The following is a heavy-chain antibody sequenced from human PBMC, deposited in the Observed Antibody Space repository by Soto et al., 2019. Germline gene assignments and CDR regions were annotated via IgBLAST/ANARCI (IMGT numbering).Heavy chain of an antibody. D-gene: IGHD2-15*01. CDR3: ARQYCSGGSCYYGYDI. CDR2: IYSSGTT. CDR1: GFTVSNNY. Sequence: EVQLVESGGGLIQPGGSLRLSCAASGFTVSNNYMSWVRQAPGKGLEWVAFIYSSGTTYYADSVKGRCTSSSDNSKNTLYLQRSSLRIEDTAVYYCARQYCSGGSCYYGYDIWGQGTLVTVSS. V-gene: IGHV3-53*01. J-gene: IGHJ4*02.